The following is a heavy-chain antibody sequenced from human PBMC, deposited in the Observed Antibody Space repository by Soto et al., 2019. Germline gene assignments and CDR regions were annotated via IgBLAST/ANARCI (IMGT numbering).Heavy chain of an antibody. J-gene: IGHJ6*02. CDR3: ARGYYYGSGRPTPGGMDV. CDR1: GYTFTNYD. CDR2: ISTYTGNT. D-gene: IGHD3-10*01. Sequence: QVHLVQSGAEVKKPGASVKVSCKASGYTFTNYDINWVRQAPGQGLEWMGWISTYTGNTNYAQKLQGRVTMTTDTSTSTGXRELRSLRSDDTAVYYCARGYYYGSGRPTPGGMDVWGQGTTVTVSS. V-gene: IGHV1-18*01.